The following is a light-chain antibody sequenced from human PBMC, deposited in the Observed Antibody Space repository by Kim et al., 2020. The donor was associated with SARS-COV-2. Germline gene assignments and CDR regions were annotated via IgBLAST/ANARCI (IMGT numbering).Light chain of an antibody. CDR1: SGHSSYA. J-gene: IGLJ3*02. Sequence: VQLTCTLSSGHSSYAIAWHQQQPEKGPRYLMKLNSDGSHSKGDGIPDRFSGSSSGAERYLTISSLQSEDEADYYCQTWGTGIHWVFGGGTQLTVL. V-gene: IGLV4-69*01. CDR3: QTWGTGIHWV. CDR2: LNSDGSH.